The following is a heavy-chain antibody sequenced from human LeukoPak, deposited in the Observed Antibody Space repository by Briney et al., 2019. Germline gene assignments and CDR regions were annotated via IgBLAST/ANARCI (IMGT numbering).Heavy chain of an antibody. V-gene: IGHV3-23*01. J-gene: IGHJ4*02. CDR1: GFTFSNYG. CDR2: ISSSGGST. CDR3: AKYSPYDVLTGSTYYFDY. D-gene: IGHD3-9*01. Sequence: GGSLRLSCAASGFTFSNYGMAWVRQAPGKGLEWVSAISSSGGSTYYADSVKGRFTISRDNSKNTLYLQMNSLRAEDTALYYCAKYSPYDVLTGSTYYFDYWGQGTLVTVSS.